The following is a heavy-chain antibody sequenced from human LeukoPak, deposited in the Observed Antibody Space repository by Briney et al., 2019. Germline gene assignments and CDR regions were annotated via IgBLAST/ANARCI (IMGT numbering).Heavy chain of an antibody. CDR1: GFTFSSYV. D-gene: IGHD3-9*01. CDR3: ARGGSDILTQHGY. V-gene: IGHV3-23*01. J-gene: IGHJ4*02. Sequence: GGSLRLSCAASGFTFSSYVMSWVRQAPGKGLEWVSTISGSGGSTYYADSVEGRFTISRDNPKNTLSLQMNSLRAEDTAVYYCARGGSDILTQHGYWGQGTLVTVSS. CDR2: ISGSGGST.